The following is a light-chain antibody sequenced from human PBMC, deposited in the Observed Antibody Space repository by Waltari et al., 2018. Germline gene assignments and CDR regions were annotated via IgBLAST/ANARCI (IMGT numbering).Light chain of an antibody. Sequence: QSALTQPAPLSGSPGQSITIPCTGTSSDVGYYNYVSWYQHYPGKAPKLIIYDVTNRPSGVSSRFSGSKSGNTASLTISGLQAEDETDYYCSSYTTSGLYVFGSGTQVTVL. V-gene: IGLV2-14*03. CDR2: DVT. CDR3: SSYTTSGLYV. J-gene: IGLJ1*01. CDR1: SSDVGYYNY.